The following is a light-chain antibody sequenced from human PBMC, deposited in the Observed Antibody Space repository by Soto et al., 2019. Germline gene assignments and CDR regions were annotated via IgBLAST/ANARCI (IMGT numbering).Light chain of an antibody. V-gene: IGKV3D-20*02. Sequence: EFVLTQSPGTLSLSPGERATLSCRASQTVRNNYLAWYQQKPGQAPRLLIYDASSRDTGIPDRFSGGGSGTDFTLTISRLEPEDFAVYYCQQRSNWPLTFGGGTKVDIK. CDR1: QTVRNNY. CDR2: DAS. J-gene: IGKJ4*01. CDR3: QQRSNWPLT.